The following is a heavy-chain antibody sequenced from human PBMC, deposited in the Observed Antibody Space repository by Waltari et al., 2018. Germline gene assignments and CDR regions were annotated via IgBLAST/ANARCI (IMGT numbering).Heavy chain of an antibody. D-gene: IGHD3-9*01. CDR2: IYYSGST. J-gene: IGHJ3*02. CDR3: ARASLTARDAFDI. V-gene: IGHV4-59*01. CDR1: GGSISSYY. Sequence: QVQLQESGPGLVQPSETLSLTCTVSGGSISSYYWSWIRQPPGKGLEWIGYIYYSGSTNYNPSLKSRVTISVDTSKNQFSLKLSSVTAADTAVYYCARASLTARDAFDIWGQGTMVTVSS.